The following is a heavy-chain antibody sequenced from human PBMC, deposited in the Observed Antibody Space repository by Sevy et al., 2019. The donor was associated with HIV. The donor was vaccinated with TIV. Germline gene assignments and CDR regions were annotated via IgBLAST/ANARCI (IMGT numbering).Heavy chain of an antibody. J-gene: IGHJ5*02. Sequence: GGSLRLSCAASGFTFSGSAMHWVRQASGKGLEWVGRIRSKANSYATAYAASVKDRFTISRDDSKNTAYLQMNSLKTEDTAVYYCTRSISTYNWFDPWGQGTLVTVSS. CDR1: GFTFSGSA. D-gene: IGHD2-2*01. CDR3: TRSISTYNWFDP. V-gene: IGHV3-73*01. CDR2: IRSKANSYAT.